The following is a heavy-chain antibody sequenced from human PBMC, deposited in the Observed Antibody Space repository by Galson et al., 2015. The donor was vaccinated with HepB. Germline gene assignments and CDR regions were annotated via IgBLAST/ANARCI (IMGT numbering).Heavy chain of an antibody. Sequence: QSGAEVKKPGESLRISCKGSGYSFTSYWISWVRQMPGKGLEWMGRIDPSDSYTNYSPSFQGHVTISADKSISTAYLQWSSLKASDTAMYYCARLGYDFWGGYARTVKLNYYYYGMDVWGQGTTVTVSS. CDR1: GYSFTSYW. V-gene: IGHV5-10-1*01. CDR2: IDPSDSYT. J-gene: IGHJ6*02. CDR3: ARLGYDFWGGYARTVKLNYYYYGMDV. D-gene: IGHD3-3*01.